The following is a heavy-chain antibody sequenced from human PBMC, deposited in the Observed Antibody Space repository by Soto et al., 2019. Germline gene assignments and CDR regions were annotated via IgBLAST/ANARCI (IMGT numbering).Heavy chain of an antibody. J-gene: IGHJ4*02. CDR1: GFTFSSYW. CDR2: IKQDGSEK. D-gene: IGHD2-8*01. Sequence: GGSLRLSCAASGFTFSSYWMSWVRQAPGKGLEWVANIKQDGSEKYYVDSVKGRFTISRDNAKNSLYLQMNSLRAEDTVVYYCARDPYCTNGACHREPVYWGQGTLVTVSS. CDR3: ARDPYCTNGACHREPVY. V-gene: IGHV3-7*01.